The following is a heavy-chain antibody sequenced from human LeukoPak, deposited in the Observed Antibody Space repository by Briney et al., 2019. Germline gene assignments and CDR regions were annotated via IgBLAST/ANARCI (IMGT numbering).Heavy chain of an antibody. CDR1: GGSLNGHY. D-gene: IGHD3-3*01. V-gene: IGHV4-34*01. Sequence: SETLSLTCAVYGGSLNGHYWSWIRQSPGKGLEWIGEGSDIGGTKFNPSLKSRVGISADTSKNQFSLKLTSMTAADTAVYYCAKNGQSGFSFDPWGQGTLVTVSS. CDR2: GSDIGGT. J-gene: IGHJ5*02. CDR3: AKNGQSGFSFDP.